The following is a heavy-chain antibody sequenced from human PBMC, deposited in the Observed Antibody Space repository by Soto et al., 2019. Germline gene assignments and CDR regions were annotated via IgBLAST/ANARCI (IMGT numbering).Heavy chain of an antibody. V-gene: IGHV3-30-3*01. Sequence: QVQLVESGGGVVQPGRSLRLSCAASGFTFSIYAMHWVRQAPGEGLEWVAVISYHGNHKYYADFVKGRFTISRDNSKNTLYLQMNSLIPEDTALYYCAREMAAPSDYYYGLDVWGQGTTVTVSS. J-gene: IGHJ6*02. D-gene: IGHD6-13*01. CDR3: AREMAAPSDYYYGLDV. CDR1: GFTFSIYA. CDR2: ISYHGNHK.